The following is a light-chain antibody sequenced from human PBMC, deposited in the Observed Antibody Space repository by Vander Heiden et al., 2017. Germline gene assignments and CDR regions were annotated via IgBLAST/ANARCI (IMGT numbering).Light chain of an antibody. J-gene: IGLJ1*01. CDR2: EVT. CDR3: SSYTTSSTPCV. V-gene: IGLV2-14*01. Sequence: SAPPHPATVSGSPGQAPPISCTGTSSDVGGYIYVSWYQHHPGKAPKLMIYEVTNRPSGVSNRFSGSKSGNTASLTISGLRAEDEADYYCSSYTTSSTPCVFGTGTKVTVL. CDR1: SSDVGGYIY.